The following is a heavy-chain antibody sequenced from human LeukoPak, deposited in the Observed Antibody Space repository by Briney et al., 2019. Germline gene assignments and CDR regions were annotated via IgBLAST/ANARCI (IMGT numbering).Heavy chain of an antibody. CDR2: IWYDGSNK. J-gene: IGHJ4*02. D-gene: IGHD2-15*01. CDR3: AKDELGYCSGGSCFFDY. CDR1: GFTFSSYG. V-gene: IGHV3-33*06. Sequence: QPGGSLRLSCAASGFTFSSYGLHWVRQAPGKGLEWVADIWYDGSNKYYADSVKGRFTISRDNFKNTLYLQMNSLRAEDTAVYYCAKDELGYCSGGSCFFDYGGQGTLVTVSS.